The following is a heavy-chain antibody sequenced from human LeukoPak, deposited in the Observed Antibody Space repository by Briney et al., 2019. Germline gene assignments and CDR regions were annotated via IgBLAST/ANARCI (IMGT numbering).Heavy chain of an antibody. Sequence: PGGSLRLSCAASGFSFSTYGMHWVRQTPGKGLEWVAFIRYNGRGTDYPDPVKGRFTISRDNSKNILYLQMSNLRAEDTALYHCAKDYHDLLTGYLTYVFASWGQGTLVTVSS. CDR3: AKDYHDLLTGYLTYVFAS. J-gene: IGHJ4*02. D-gene: IGHD3-9*01. CDR1: GFSFSTYG. CDR2: IRYNGRGT. V-gene: IGHV3-30*02.